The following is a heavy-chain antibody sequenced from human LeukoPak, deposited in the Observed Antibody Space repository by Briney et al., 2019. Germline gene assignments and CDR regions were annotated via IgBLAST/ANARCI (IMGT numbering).Heavy chain of an antibody. CDR1: GFTFGSST. J-gene: IGHJ4*02. Sequence: GGSLRLSCVVSGFTFGSSTMTWVRQVPGKGLEWVAKMKEDGTEIHYVDSVKGRFTVSRDNAKNSLYLEMNSLRVEDTAVYYCATGGAVRGRFENWGQGTPVTVSS. CDR3: ATGGAVRGRFEN. V-gene: IGHV3-7*01. CDR2: MKEDGTEI. D-gene: IGHD2-15*01.